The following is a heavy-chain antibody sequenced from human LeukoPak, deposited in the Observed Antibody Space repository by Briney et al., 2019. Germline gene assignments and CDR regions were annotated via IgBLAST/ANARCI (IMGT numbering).Heavy chain of an antibody. V-gene: IGHV4-61*05. J-gene: IGHJ4*02. D-gene: IGHD6-19*01. CDR3: ARKQWQVSHYFDY. CDR2: IHYSGST. Sequence: SETLSLTCTVSGGSISTTYYYWSWIRQPPGKGLEWIGYIHYSGSTNYNPSLKSRVTISVDTSKNQFSLKLSSVTAADTAVYYCARKQWQVSHYFDYWGQGTLVTVSS. CDR1: GGSISTTYYY.